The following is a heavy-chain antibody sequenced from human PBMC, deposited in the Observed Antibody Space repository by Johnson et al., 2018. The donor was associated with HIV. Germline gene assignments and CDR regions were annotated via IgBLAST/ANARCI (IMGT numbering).Heavy chain of an antibody. J-gene: IGHJ3*01. Sequence: VQLVESGGGVVQPGRSLRLSCAASGFTFSSYAMSWVRQAPGKGLEWVSAISGSGGSTYYADSVKGRFTISRDNSKNTLYLQMNSLKTEDTAVYYCTTGTTVPTWDWGQGTMVTVSS. CDR3: TTGTTVPTWD. CDR1: GFTFSSYA. D-gene: IGHD4-17*01. CDR2: ISGSGGST. V-gene: IGHV3-23*04.